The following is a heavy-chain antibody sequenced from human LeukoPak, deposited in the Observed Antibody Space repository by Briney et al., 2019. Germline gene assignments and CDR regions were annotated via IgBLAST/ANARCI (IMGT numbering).Heavy chain of an antibody. CDR2: IDHSGST. Sequence: PSETLSLTCAVSGGSINTYYWNWIRQSPGKGLEWIGEIDHSGSTNYNPSLKSRLTISVDTSKNQFSLKLSSVTAADTAVYYCASGTTAELFDYWGQGTLVTVSS. J-gene: IGHJ4*02. CDR1: GGSINTYY. V-gene: IGHV4-34*01. D-gene: IGHD1-1*01. CDR3: ASGTTAELFDY.